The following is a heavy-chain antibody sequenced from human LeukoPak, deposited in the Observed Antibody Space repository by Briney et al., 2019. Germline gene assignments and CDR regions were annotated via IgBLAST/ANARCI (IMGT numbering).Heavy chain of an antibody. CDR2: IIPIFGTA. D-gene: IGHD3-22*01. Sequence: ASVKVSCKASGGTFSSYAISWVRQAPGQGLEWMGGIIPIFGTANYAQKFRGRVTITADESTSTAYMELSSLRSEDTAVYYCARGRYYYDSSGYYPFDYWGQGTLVTVSS. CDR3: ARGRYYYDSSGYYPFDY. J-gene: IGHJ4*02. V-gene: IGHV1-69*01. CDR1: GGTFSSYA.